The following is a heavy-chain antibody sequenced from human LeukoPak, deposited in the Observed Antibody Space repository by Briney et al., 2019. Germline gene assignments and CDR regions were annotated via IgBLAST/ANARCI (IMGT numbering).Heavy chain of an antibody. Sequence: GGSLRLSCAASGFTFSSYAMHWVRQAPGKGLEWVAVISYDGSNKYYADSVKGRFTISRDDSKNTLYLQMNSLRAEDTAVYYCARDAVVVVAATPFYWGQGTLVTVSS. V-gene: IGHV3-30-3*01. CDR1: GFTFSSYA. CDR2: ISYDGSNK. D-gene: IGHD2-15*01. J-gene: IGHJ4*02. CDR3: ARDAVVVVAATPFY.